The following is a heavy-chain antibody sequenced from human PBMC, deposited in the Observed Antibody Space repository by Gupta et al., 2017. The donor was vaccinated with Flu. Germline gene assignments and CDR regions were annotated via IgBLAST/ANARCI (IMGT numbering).Heavy chain of an antibody. J-gene: IGHJ4*02. CDR1: GFTFSSYE. CDR2: ISSSGSTI. V-gene: IGHV3-48*03. D-gene: IGHD6-13*01. CDR3: ARGPAQQLVPQPLDY. Sequence: EVQLVESGGGLVQPGGSLRLSCAASGFTFSSYEMNWVRQAPGKGLEWVSYISSSGSTIYYADSVKGRFTISRDNAKNSLYLQMNSLRAEDTAVYYCARGPAQQLVPQPLDYWGQGTLVTVSS.